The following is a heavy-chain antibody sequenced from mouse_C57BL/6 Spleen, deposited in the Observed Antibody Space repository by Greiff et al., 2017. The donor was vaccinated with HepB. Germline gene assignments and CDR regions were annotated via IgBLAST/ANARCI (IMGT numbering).Heavy chain of an antibody. V-gene: IGHV1-59*01. CDR1: GYTFTSYW. Sequence: QVQLQQPGAELVRPGTSVKLSCKASGYTFTSYWMHWVKQRPGQGLEWIGVIDPSDSYTNYNQKFKGKATLTVDTSSSTAYMQLSSLTSEDSAVYYCARFDYDKYFDVWGTGTTVTVSS. CDR3: ARFDYDKYFDV. D-gene: IGHD2-4*01. CDR2: IDPSDSYT. J-gene: IGHJ1*03.